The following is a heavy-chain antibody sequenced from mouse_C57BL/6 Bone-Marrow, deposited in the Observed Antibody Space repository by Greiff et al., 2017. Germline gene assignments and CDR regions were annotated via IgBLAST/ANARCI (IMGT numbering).Heavy chain of an antibody. CDR3: TVSACITGVVGGY. Sequence: VQLQQSGAELVRPGASVKLSCTASGFNITDDYMHWVKQRPEQGLEWIGWIDPENGATEYASKFQGKATITADTSSNTASLQLSRLTSEDTAAYYCTVSACITGVVGGYWGQGTTLTVSS. V-gene: IGHV14-4*01. CDR2: IDPENGAT. J-gene: IGHJ2*01. CDR1: GFNITDDY. D-gene: IGHD1-1*01.